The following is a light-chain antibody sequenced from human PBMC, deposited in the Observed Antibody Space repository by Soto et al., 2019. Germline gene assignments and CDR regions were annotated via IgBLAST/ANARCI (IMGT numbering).Light chain of an antibody. CDR3: FSYTSSGTYV. Sequence: QSALTQPASVSLSPGQSITISCTGTSSDVGNYKYVSLYQQHPGKAPKLMIYEVSNRPSGVSNRFSGSKSGNTASLTISGLQAEDETDYYCFSYTSSGTYVFGTGTKVTVL. J-gene: IGLJ1*01. CDR1: SSDVGNYKY. CDR2: EVS. V-gene: IGLV2-14*01.